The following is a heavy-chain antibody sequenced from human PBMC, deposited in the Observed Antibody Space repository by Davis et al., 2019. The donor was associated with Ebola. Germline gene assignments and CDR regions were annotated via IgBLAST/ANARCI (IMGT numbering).Heavy chain of an antibody. J-gene: IGHJ4*02. CDR2: IRGDGSET. CDR3: ARGHRTYGVVTWFQY. D-gene: IGHD3-3*01. V-gene: IGHV3-7*04. Sequence: PGGSLRLSCGASGFTFPDYWMTWVRQAPGKGLQRVGNIRGDGSETYYVDSVKGRFTISRDNANNSLYLQLRSLRVDDTAVYYCARGHRTYGVVTWFQYWGQGAPVTVSS. CDR1: GFTFPDYW.